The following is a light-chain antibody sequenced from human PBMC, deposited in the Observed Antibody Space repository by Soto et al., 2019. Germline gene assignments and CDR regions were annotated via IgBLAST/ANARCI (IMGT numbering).Light chain of an antibody. CDR1: SSNIGAGYD. Sequence: QSVLTQPPSVSGAPGQRVTISCTGSSSNIGAGYDVHWYQQLPGTAPKLLIYGNSNRPSGVPDRFSGSKSGTSVSLAISGLQSEDEADYYCAAWDDSLNGHVFGTGTKLTVL. CDR2: GNS. J-gene: IGLJ1*01. CDR3: AAWDDSLNGHV. V-gene: IGLV1-40*01.